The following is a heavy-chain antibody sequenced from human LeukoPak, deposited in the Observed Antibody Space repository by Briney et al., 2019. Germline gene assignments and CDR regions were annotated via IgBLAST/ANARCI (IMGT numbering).Heavy chain of an antibody. V-gene: IGHV4-59*12. D-gene: IGHD5-24*01. Sequence: PSETLSLTCTVSGGSISSYYWSWIRQPPGKGLEWIGNIYYSGSTNYNPSLKSRVTILVDTSKNQFSLKLSSVTAADTAVYYCARRAGRGRGGYNRGAEYFQHWGQGTLVTVSS. CDR1: GGSISSYY. CDR2: IYYSGST. J-gene: IGHJ1*01. CDR3: ARRAGRGRGGYNRGAEYFQH.